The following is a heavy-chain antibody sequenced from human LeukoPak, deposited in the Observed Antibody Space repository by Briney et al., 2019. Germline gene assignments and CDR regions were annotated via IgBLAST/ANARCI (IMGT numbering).Heavy chain of an antibody. Sequence: PGGSLRLSCAASGFTFSSYSMSWVRQAPGKGLEWVANIKQDGSEKYYVDSVKGRFTISRDNAKKTLYLQMNSLRAEDTAVYYCAKGWTAEDYWGQGTLVTVSS. D-gene: IGHD3/OR15-3a*01. CDR3: AKGWTAEDY. CDR2: IKQDGSEK. CDR1: GFTFSSYS. V-gene: IGHV3-7*03. J-gene: IGHJ4*02.